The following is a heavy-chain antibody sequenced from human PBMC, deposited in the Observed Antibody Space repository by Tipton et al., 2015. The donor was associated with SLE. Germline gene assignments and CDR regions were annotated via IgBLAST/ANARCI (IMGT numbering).Heavy chain of an antibody. J-gene: IGHJ4*02. V-gene: IGHV4-59*01. CDR1: GVSIGSYY. D-gene: IGHD6-19*01. Sequence: TLSLTCSVSGVSIGSYYWSWIRQPPGKGLEWIGYIHYSGNTNYNPSLESRVTMSVDTSNNQFSLKLSSVTAADTAVYYCAREMDSSGPTFDYWGQGTLVTVSS. CDR3: AREMDSSGPTFDY. CDR2: IHYSGNT.